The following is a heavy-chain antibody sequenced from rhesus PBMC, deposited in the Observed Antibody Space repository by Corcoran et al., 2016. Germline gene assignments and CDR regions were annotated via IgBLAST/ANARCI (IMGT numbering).Heavy chain of an antibody. D-gene: IGHD3-16*01. CDR1: GVYIRSNY. CDR2: IYGSGGST. Sequence: QVQLQESGPGLVKPSETLSLTCAVSGVYIRSNYWSWIRQAPGKGLEWIGRIYGSGGSTDYNPSLKSRVTISTDTSKNQCSLKRSSVTAADTAVYYCARDRNYYSGSSFDYWGQGVLVTVSS. V-gene: IGHV4-160*01. J-gene: IGHJ4*01. CDR3: ARDRNYYSGSSFDY.